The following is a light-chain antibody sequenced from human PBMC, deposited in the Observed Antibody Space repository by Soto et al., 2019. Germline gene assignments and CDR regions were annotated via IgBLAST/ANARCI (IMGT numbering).Light chain of an antibody. CDR3: MQATQFPHT. Sequence: DIVMTQTPLSSPVTLGQPASISCRSSQSLVHSDGNTYLSWVLQRPGQPPRLLMYKITNRFSGVPDRFSGSGTGTEFTLRISRVEDGDVRVYYCMQATQFPHTFGQGIKLEIK. J-gene: IGKJ2*01. V-gene: IGKV2-24*01. CDR1: QSLVHSDGNTY. CDR2: KIT.